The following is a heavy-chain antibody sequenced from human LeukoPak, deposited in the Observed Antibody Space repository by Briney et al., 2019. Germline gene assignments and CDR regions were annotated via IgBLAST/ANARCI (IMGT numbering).Heavy chain of an antibody. D-gene: IGHD5-12*01. CDR1: GGPISTYY. J-gene: IGHJ4*02. CDR2: IYHSGST. Sequence: SETLSLTCTLSGGPISTYYWSWIRQPPGKGLEGIGYIYHSGSTNYNPSLKSRVTISVDTSKNQFSLKLSSVTAADTAVYYCARGGGYASPIGYWGQGALVTVSS. V-gene: IGHV4-59*01. CDR3: ARGGGYASPIGY.